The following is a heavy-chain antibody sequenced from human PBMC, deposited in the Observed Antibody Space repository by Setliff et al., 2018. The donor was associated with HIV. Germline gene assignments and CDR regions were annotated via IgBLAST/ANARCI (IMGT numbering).Heavy chain of an antibody. CDR3: ARGRLLWSGSYYYYYMDV. Sequence: GSLRLSCAASGFTFTDSAMHWVRQASGKGLEWVGRIRNKVNSYTTEYAASVKGRFTISRDDSKNSLYLQMNSLKTEDTAVYYCARGRLLWSGSYYYYYMDVWGKGTTVTVSS. CDR2: IRNKVNSYTT. J-gene: IGHJ6*03. CDR1: GFTFTDSA. D-gene: IGHD3-10*01. V-gene: IGHV3-72*01.